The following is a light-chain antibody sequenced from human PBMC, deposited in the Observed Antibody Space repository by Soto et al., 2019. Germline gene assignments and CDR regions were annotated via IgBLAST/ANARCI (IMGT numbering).Light chain of an antibody. V-gene: IGKV3-20*01. CDR1: RSLSSTS. J-gene: IGKJ1*01. CDR3: QQYGSSPRT. Sequence: EIVLTQSPGTLSLSPGERAALSCRASRSLSSTSLAWYQQRPGQAPRLLIYDASSRATGIPDRFSGSGSGTDFTLTITRLEPDDFAVYYCQQYGSSPRTFGQGTKVEI. CDR2: DAS.